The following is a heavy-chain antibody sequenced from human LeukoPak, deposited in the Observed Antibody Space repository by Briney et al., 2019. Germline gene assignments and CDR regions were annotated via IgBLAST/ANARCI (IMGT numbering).Heavy chain of an antibody. CDR2: INPNSGNT. CDR1: GYSFTSFD. CDR3: ARGYGYSSPHWGTPIDY. J-gene: IGHJ4*02. D-gene: IGHD6-19*01. V-gene: IGHV1-8*01. Sequence: GASVKVSCKASGYSFTSFDINWVRQATGQGLEWMGWINPNSGNTGYAQKFQGRVTMTRDTSITTAYMELSSLRSEDTAVYYCARGYGYSSPHWGTPIDYWGQGTLVTVSS.